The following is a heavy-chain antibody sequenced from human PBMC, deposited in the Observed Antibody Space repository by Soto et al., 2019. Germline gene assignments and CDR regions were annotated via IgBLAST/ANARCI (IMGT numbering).Heavy chain of an antibody. CDR2: IIPIFGTA. D-gene: IGHD4-17*01. CDR1: GGTFSSYA. CDR3: XXXXXGVDY. V-gene: IGHV1-69*05. Sequence: QVQLVQSGAEVKKPGSSVKVSCKASGGTFSSYAISWVRQAPGQGLEWMGGIIPIFGTANYAQKFQGRVTXXXXXXXXXXXXXXXXXXXXXXXXXXXXXXXXGVDYWGQGTLVTVSS. J-gene: IGHJ4*02.